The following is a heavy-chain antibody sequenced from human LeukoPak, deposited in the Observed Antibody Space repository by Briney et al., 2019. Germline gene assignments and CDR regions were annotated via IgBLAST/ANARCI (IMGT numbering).Heavy chain of an antibody. V-gene: IGHV7-4-1*02. Sequence: ASVKVSCKASGYTLTTNPVAWVRQAPGQGLEWMAWINTNTGTPTYAPGFTGRLVLSLDTSVSTVFLQISNLKAEDTAVYFCARVVYLISVGYNSYYMDVWGNGTMVAVSS. CDR3: ARVVYLISVGYNSYYMDV. J-gene: IGHJ6*03. CDR1: GYTLTTNP. D-gene: IGHD2-8*02. CDR2: INTNTGTP.